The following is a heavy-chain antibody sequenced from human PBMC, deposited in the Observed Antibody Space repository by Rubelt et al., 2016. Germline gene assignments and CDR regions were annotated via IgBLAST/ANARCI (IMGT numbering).Heavy chain of an antibody. CDR1: GGTFSSYA. J-gene: IGHJ4*02. Sequence: LVQSGAEVKKPGSSVKVSCKASGGTFSSYAISWVRQAPGQRLEWMGRIIPILGIANYAQKFQGRVTITADKSTSTAYMGLSSLRSEDTGVYYCTRVPAGYCSSTRWYVLDYWGQGTLVTVSS. D-gene: IGHD2-2*03. CDR2: IIPILGIA. V-gene: IGHV1-69*04. CDR3: TRVPAGYCSSTRWYVLDY.